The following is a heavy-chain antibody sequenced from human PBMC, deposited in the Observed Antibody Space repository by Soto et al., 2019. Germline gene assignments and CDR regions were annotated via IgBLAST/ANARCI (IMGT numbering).Heavy chain of an antibody. CDR1: GGSISSSSYY. CDR2: IYYSGST. J-gene: IGHJ5*02. D-gene: IGHD1-26*01. CDR3: ARHLLHYATGYNWFDP. V-gene: IGHV4-39*01. Sequence: QLQLQESGPGLVKPSETLSLTCTVSGGSISSSSYYWGWIRQPPGKGLEWIGSIYYSGSTYYNPSLKSRVTISVDTSKNQFSLKLSSVTAADTAVYYCARHLLHYATGYNWFDPRGQGTLVTVSS.